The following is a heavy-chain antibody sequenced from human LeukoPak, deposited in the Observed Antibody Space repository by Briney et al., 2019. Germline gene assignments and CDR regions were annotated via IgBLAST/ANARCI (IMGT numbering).Heavy chain of an antibody. CDR2: IYNSGST. Sequence: KASQTLSLTCTVSGGSIISNDYYWSWIRQSPGKGLEWIGYIYNSGSTYYNPSLRSRFTISLDTSKSQFSLKVNSVTAADTAVYYCARETRRGPYYYFDYWGQGTLVTVSS. CDR3: ARETRRGPYYYFDY. D-gene: IGHD3-10*01. V-gene: IGHV4-30-4*01. CDR1: GGSIISNDYY. J-gene: IGHJ4*02.